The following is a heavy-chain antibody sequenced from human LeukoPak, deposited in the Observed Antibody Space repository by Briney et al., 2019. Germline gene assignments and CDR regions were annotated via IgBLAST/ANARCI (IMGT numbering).Heavy chain of an antibody. V-gene: IGHV1-3*04. CDR1: GYTFTNYG. CDR3: ARVPLHDASGRYYPH. Sequence: ASVKVSCTTSGYTFTNYGMHWVRQAPRQSLEWMGWINTGNGNTKSSQKFQDRVTLTRATSASTAYMELNSLSSEDTAVYFCARVPLHDASGRYYPHWGQGTLVTVSS. J-gene: IGHJ1*01. CDR2: INTGNGNT. D-gene: IGHD1-26*01.